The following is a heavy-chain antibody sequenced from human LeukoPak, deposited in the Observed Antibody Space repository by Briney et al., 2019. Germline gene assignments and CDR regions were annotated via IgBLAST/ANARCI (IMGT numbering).Heavy chain of an antibody. V-gene: IGHV1-24*01. J-gene: IGHJ4*02. D-gene: IGHD3-22*01. CDR3: ATSITMIVVVLKGDYFDY. Sequence: ASVKVSCKVSGYTLTELSMHWVRQAPGKGLEWMGGFDPEDGEAIYAQKFQGRVTMTEDTSTDTAYMELSSLRSEDTAVYYCATSITMIVVVLKGDYFDYWGQGTLVTVSS. CDR1: GYTLTELS. CDR2: FDPEDGEA.